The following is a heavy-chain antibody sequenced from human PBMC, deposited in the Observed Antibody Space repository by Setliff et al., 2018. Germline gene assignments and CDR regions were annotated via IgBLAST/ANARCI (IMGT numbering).Heavy chain of an antibody. CDR2: IKEDGSEK. J-gene: IGHJ3*01. Sequence: PGESLRLSCAASRFTFSNYWMSWVRQAPGKGLEWVANIKEDGSEKYYVDSVKGRFTISRDNAKNSLDLQMNNLRDEDTAVYYCARDRWKVIVNRGDDAFDLWGQGTMVT. CDR1: RFTFSNYW. D-gene: IGHD3-22*01. V-gene: IGHV3-7*01. CDR3: ARDRWKVIVNRGDDAFDL.